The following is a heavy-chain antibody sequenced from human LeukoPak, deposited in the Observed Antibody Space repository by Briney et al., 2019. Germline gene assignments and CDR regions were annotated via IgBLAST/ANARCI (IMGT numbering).Heavy chain of an antibody. CDR2: INPNSGGT. J-gene: IGHJ2*01. V-gene: IGHV1-2*02. CDR3: ARLTKMRRSYYRTNWYFDL. D-gene: IGHD1-26*01. CDR1: GYTFTGYY. Sequence: ASVKVSCKASGYTFTGYYMHWVRQAPGQGLEWMGWINPNSGGTNYAQKFQGGVTMTRDTSISTAYMELSRLRSDDTAVYYCARLTKMRRSYYRTNWYFDLRGRGTLVTVSS.